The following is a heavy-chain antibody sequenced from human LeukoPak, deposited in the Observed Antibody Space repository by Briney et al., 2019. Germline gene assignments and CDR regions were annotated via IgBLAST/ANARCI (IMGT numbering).Heavy chain of an antibody. V-gene: IGHV3-30-3*01. CDR2: ISYDGTNK. J-gene: IGHJ4*02. D-gene: IGHD3-9*01. CDR1: GFTFSSYP. Sequence: GGSLRLSCAASGFTFSSYPMHWVRQAPGKGLEWVAVISYDGTNKYYADSVKGRFTISRDNSKNSLYLQMNSLRDEDTAVYYCARSTYYDILTVDYWGQGTLVTVSS. CDR3: ARSTYYDILTVDY.